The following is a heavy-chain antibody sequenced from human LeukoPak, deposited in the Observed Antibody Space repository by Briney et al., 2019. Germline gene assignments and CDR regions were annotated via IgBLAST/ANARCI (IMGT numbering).Heavy chain of an antibody. Sequence: PGGSLRLSCAASGFTFSSYAMSWVRQAPGKGLEWVGFIRSKAYGGTTEYAASVKGRFTISRDDSKSIAYLQMNSLKTEDTAVYYCTRKAVRLRGFWYFDLWGRGTLVTVSS. J-gene: IGHJ2*01. CDR2: IRSKAYGGTT. CDR3: TRKAVRLRGFWYFDL. V-gene: IGHV3-49*04. CDR1: GFTFSSYA. D-gene: IGHD4-17*01.